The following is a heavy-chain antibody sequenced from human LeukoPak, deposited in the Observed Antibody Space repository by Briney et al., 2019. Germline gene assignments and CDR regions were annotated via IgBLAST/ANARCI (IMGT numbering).Heavy chain of an antibody. CDR2: IHSSANT. J-gene: IGHJ4*02. V-gene: IGHV4-59*01. D-gene: IGHD4-23*01. Sequence: SETLPLTCTVSGGSISTYYWSWLRQPPGEGLEWLGYIHSSANTNYNPSLKSRVTISVDTSKNQFSLKLSPVTAADTAVYYCARGGTVGNAWDYWGQGTLVTVSS. CDR3: ARGGTVGNAWDY. CDR1: GGSISTYY.